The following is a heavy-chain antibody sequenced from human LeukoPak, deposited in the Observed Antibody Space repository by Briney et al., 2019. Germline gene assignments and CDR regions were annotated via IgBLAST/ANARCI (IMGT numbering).Heavy chain of an antibody. CDR1: GFTFSSYW. CDR2: IKQDGSEN. D-gene: IGHD1-26*01. CDR3: ARDRFPNRYSWIDY. J-gene: IGHJ4*02. Sequence: PGGSLRLSCAASGFTFSSYWMSWVRQAPGKGLEWVANIKQDGSENYYVDSLKGRFTISRDNAQNSLYLQMNSLRADDTAVYYCARDRFPNRYSWIDYWGQGTLVTVSS. V-gene: IGHV3-7*01.